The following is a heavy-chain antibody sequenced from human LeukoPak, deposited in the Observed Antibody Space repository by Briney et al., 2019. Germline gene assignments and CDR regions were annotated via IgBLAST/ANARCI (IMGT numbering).Heavy chain of an antibody. CDR2: IYSGGNT. Sequence: GGSLRLSCAASGFTVSSNYMSWVRQAPGKGLEWVSVIYSGGNTFYADSVKGRFTISRDNSKNTLYLQMNSLRADDTAAYYCARDNDMENWGQGTLVTVSS. J-gene: IGHJ4*02. CDR1: GFTVSSNY. V-gene: IGHV3-53*01. D-gene: IGHD1-1*01. CDR3: ARDNDMEN.